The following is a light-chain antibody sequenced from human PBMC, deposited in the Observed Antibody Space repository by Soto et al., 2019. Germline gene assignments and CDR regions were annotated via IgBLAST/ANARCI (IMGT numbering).Light chain of an antibody. J-gene: IGKJ4*01. CDR1: QNIHNH. CDR3: QPYNDRPLT. V-gene: IGKV3-15*01. CDR2: DAI. Sequence: EILMTQSPATLSVSPGERVTLSCRASQNIHNHMSWFLQKPGQAPRLLMYDAILRAAGIPARFSGSGSGTEFTLTIVRLQAEDSTVDYCQPYNDRPLTFAGRTKADI.